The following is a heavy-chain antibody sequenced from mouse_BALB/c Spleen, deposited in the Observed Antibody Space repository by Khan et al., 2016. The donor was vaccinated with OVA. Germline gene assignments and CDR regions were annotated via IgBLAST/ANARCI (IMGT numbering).Heavy chain of an antibody. Sequence: VQLQESGAELARPGASVKMSCKASGYTFTSYTIHWIKLRPGRGLEWIGFINPSNGYTNYNQKFKDKATLTADKSSTTVYMQLSSLTSDDSAVYNCVRDGAYHRNDGWFAYWGQGTLVTVSA. CDR3: VRDGAYHRNDGWFAY. CDR1: GYTFTSYT. J-gene: IGHJ3*01. CDR2: INPSNGYT. V-gene: IGHV1-4*01. D-gene: IGHD2-14*01.